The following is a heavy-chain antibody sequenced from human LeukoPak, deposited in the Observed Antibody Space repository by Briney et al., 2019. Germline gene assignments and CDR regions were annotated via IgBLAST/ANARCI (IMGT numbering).Heavy chain of an antibody. Sequence: GGSLRLSCAASGFTFSSYWMNWARQAPGKGLEWVSYISSSSSTIYYADSVKGRFTISRDNAKNSLYLQMNSLRAEDTAVYYCARDPYYDSSGYSPFDYWGQGTLVTVSS. CDR3: ARDPYYDSSGYSPFDY. J-gene: IGHJ4*02. D-gene: IGHD3-22*01. CDR2: ISSSSSTI. CDR1: GFTFSSYW. V-gene: IGHV3-48*01.